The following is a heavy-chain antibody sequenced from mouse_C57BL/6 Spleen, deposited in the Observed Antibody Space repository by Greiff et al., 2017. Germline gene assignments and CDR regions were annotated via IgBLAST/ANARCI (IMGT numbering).Heavy chain of an antibody. D-gene: IGHD1-1*01. CDR3: AREGFITTVVSTPYSDY. CDR2: IYPRSGNT. J-gene: IGHJ2*01. V-gene: IGHV1-81*01. CDR1: GYTFTSYG. Sequence: VQLQQSGAELARPGASVKLSCKASGYTFTSYGIRWVKQRTGQGLEWIGEIYPRSGNTYYNEKFKGKATLTADTSSSPAYMELRSLTSEDSAVYFCAREGFITTVVSTPYSDYWGQGTTLTVSS.